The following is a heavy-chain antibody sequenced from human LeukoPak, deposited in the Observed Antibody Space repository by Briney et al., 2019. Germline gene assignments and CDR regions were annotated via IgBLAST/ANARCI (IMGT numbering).Heavy chain of an antibody. Sequence: SVKVSCKASGYTFTSYYMHWVRQAPGQGLEWMGGIIPIVDTANYAQKFQGRVTITADESTSTACMELSSLRSEDTAVYYCARVSIAARLNYYYGMDVWGQGTTVTVSS. D-gene: IGHD6-6*01. CDR1: GYTFTSYY. CDR3: ARVSIAARLNYYYGMDV. J-gene: IGHJ6*02. CDR2: IIPIVDTA. V-gene: IGHV1-69*13.